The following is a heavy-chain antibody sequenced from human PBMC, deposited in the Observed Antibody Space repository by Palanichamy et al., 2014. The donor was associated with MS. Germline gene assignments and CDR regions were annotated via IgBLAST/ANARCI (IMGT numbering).Heavy chain of an antibody. V-gene: IGHV4-34*01. CDR1: GGSLNAYG. Sequence: QVQVQQWGAGLWKPSETLSLTCTVYGGSLNAYGLNWIRQAPGRGLEWIGEITNGGYTEYNPSLKSRVTISTDMSKRDFSLRLTSVTAADAAVYYCARRPHLSPGSPFISTMCQSGCAFDSWSQGTTVTVSP. CDR2: ITNGGYT. D-gene: IGHD2-2*01. J-gene: IGHJ3*01. CDR3: ARRPHLSPGSPFISTMCQSGCAFDS.